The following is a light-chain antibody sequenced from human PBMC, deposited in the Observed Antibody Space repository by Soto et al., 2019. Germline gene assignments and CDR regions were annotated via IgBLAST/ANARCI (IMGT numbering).Light chain of an antibody. Sequence: QSALTQPPSASGSPGQSVTISCTGTRSDVGRYNYVSWFQQHPGKAPKLMIYEVTKRPSGVPDRFSGSKSGNTASLTVSGLQAEDEADYYCSSYAGNRVVFGGGTQLTVL. J-gene: IGLJ2*01. V-gene: IGLV2-8*01. CDR1: RSDVGRYNY. CDR3: SSYAGNRVV. CDR2: EVT.